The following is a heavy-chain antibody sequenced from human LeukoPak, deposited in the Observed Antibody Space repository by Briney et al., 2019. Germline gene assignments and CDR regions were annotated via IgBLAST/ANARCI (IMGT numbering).Heavy chain of an antibody. D-gene: IGHD6-19*01. Sequence: ASVKVSCKASGYTFTGYYMHWVRQAPGQGLEWMGWINPNSGGTNYAQKFQGRVTMTRDTSISTAYMELSRLRSDDTAVYYCARDASGGSGLGYYFDYWGQGTLVTVSS. CDR2: INPNSGGT. J-gene: IGHJ4*02. V-gene: IGHV1-2*02. CDR1: GYTFTGYY. CDR3: ARDASGGSGLGYYFDY.